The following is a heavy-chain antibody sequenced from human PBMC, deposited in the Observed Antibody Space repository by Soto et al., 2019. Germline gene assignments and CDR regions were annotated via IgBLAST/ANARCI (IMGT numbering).Heavy chain of an antibody. D-gene: IGHD2-2*01. CDR1: GGTFSSYA. CDR2: IIPIFGTA. V-gene: IGHV1-69*13. Sequence: ASVKVSCKASGGTFSSYAISWVRQAPGQGLEWMGGIIPIFGTANYAQKFQGRVTITADESTSTAYMELSSLRSEDTAVYYCASRGGCSSTSCYGSYGMDVWGQGTTVTVS. CDR3: ASRGGCSSTSCYGSYGMDV. J-gene: IGHJ6*02.